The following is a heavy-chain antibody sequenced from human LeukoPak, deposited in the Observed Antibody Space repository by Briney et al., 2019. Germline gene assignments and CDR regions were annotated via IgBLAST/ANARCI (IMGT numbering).Heavy chain of an antibody. CDR2: IYYSGST. CDR1: GGSISSSSYY. CDR3: ARLLFEPDLGELSFRPTLNDY. Sequence: PSETLSLTCTVSGGSISSSSYYWGWIRQPPGKGLEWIVSIYYSGSTYYNPSLKSRVTISVDTAKNQFSLKLSSVTAADTAVYYCARLLFEPDLGELSFRPTLNDYWGQGTLVTVSS. D-gene: IGHD3-16*02. V-gene: IGHV4-39*01. J-gene: IGHJ4*02.